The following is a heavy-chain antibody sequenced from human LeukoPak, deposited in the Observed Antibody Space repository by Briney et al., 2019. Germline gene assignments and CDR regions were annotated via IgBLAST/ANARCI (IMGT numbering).Heavy chain of an antibody. Sequence: IIPILGIANYAQKFQGRVTITADKSTSTAYMELSSLRSEDTAVYYCARDPPHRAGTTYFDYWGQGTLVTVSS. D-gene: IGHD1-7*01. CDR2: IIPILGIA. CDR3: ARDPPHRAGTTYFDY. J-gene: IGHJ4*02. V-gene: IGHV1-69*04.